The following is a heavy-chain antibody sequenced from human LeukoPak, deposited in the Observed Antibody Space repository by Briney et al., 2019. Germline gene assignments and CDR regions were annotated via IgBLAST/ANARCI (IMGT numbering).Heavy chain of an antibody. CDR3: ARAAAGPFRFYNWFDP. J-gene: IGHJ5*02. D-gene: IGHD6-13*01. Sequence: SETLSLTCAVYGGSFSGYYWSWIRQPPGKGLEWIGEINHSGSTNYNPSLESRVTISVDTSKNQFSLKLSSVTAADTAVYYCARAAAGPFRFYNWFDPWGQGTLVTVSS. CDR2: INHSGST. CDR1: GGSFSGYY. V-gene: IGHV4-34*01.